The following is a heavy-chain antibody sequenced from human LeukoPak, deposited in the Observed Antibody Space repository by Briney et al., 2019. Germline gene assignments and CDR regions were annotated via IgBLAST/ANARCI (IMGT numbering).Heavy chain of an antibody. CDR1: GGSISSSNW. J-gene: IGHJ4*02. CDR2: IYHSGSN. CDR3: ARSSSSWIFDY. V-gene: IGHV4-4*02. Sequence: SETLSLTCAVSGGSISSSNWWSWVRPPPGKGLEWIGEIYHSGSNNYNPSLKSRVTISVDKSKNQFSLKLSSVTAADTAVYYCARSSSSWIFDYWGQGTLVTVSS. D-gene: IGHD6-13*01.